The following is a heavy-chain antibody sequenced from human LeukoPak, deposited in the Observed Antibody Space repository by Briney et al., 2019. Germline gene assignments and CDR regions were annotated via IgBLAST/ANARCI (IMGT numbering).Heavy chain of an antibody. CDR2: SRDKPNSYST. CDR1: GFTFSDHY. Sequence: GGSLRLSCEASGFTFSDHYIDWVRQAPGKGLEWVGRSRDKPNSYSTEYAASVKGRFTIIRDDSKNSLYLQMNNLRTEDTAVYYCTRGAMIPQYSQHWGQGTLVTVSS. CDR3: TRGAMIPQYSQH. V-gene: IGHV3-72*01. J-gene: IGHJ1*01. D-gene: IGHD5-12*01.